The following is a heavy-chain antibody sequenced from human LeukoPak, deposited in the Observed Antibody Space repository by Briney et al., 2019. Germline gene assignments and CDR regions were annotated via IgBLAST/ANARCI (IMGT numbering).Heavy chain of an antibody. Sequence: GGSLRLSCAASGFTFSSYAMSWVRQAPGKGLEWVSAISGSGGSTYYADSVKGRFTISRDNSKNTLYLQMNSLRDEDTAVYYCAKLGIVVVPAANNNWFDPWGQGTLVTVSS. V-gene: IGHV3-23*01. CDR3: AKLGIVVVPAANNNWFDP. J-gene: IGHJ5*02. D-gene: IGHD2-2*01. CDR2: ISGSGGST. CDR1: GFTFSSYA.